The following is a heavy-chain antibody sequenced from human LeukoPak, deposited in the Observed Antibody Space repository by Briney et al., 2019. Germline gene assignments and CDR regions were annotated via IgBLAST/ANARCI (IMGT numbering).Heavy chain of an antibody. CDR1: GFTFSSYA. Sequence: PGGSLRLSCAASGFTFSSYAMHWVRQAPGKGLEWVAVISYDGSNKYYADSVKGRFTISRDNSKNTLYLQMNSLRAEDTAVYYCAKVRGFLEWLFNGGYFDYWGQGTLVTVSS. V-gene: IGHV3-30*04. D-gene: IGHD3-3*01. CDR2: ISYDGSNK. CDR3: AKVRGFLEWLFNGGYFDY. J-gene: IGHJ4*02.